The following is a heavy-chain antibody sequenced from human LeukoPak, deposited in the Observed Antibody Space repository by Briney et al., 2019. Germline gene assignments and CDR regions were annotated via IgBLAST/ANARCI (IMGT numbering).Heavy chain of an antibody. CDR2: LSSRSDYL. V-gene: IGHV3-23*01. D-gene: IGHD1-26*01. CDR3: AKDAIVGATHDYFDY. J-gene: IGHJ4*02. CDR1: GFTFGTYA. Sequence: GGSLRLSCAASGFTFGTYAMSWVRQGPGKGLEWVSSLSSRSDYLYYADSVKGRFTISRDNSKNTLYLQMNSLRAEDTAVYYCAKDAIVGATHDYFDYWGRGTLVTVSS.